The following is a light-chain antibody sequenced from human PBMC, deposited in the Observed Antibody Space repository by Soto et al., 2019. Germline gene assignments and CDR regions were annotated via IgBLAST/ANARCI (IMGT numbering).Light chain of an antibody. CDR2: RNN. J-gene: IGLJ1*01. Sequence: SVLTQPPSASGNPGQRVTISCSGSSSNIGSNYVYWYQQLPGTAPKLLIYRNNRRPSGVPDRFSGSKSGTSASLAISGLRSEDEADYYCAAWDDSLSGPSYVFGTGTKVTVL. CDR3: AAWDDSLSGPSYV. CDR1: SSNIGSNY. V-gene: IGLV1-47*01.